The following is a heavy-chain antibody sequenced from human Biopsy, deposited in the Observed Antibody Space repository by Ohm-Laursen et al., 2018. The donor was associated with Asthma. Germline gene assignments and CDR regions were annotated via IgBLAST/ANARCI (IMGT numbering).Heavy chain of an antibody. D-gene: IGHD2-15*01. CDR2: IMTVFGTT. CDR1: GGTFSNFA. V-gene: IGHV1-69*13. CDR3: AGCQVGYCSGWSLLFKKIYYSGMDV. Sequence: SVKVSCKAPGGTFSNFAISWVRQAPGQGLEWLGGIMTVFGTTNYAQKFQGKVTITADESTSTAYMEVTSLRSEDTAIYYCAGCQVGYCSGWSLLFKKIYYSGMDVWGQGTAVTVSS. J-gene: IGHJ6*02.